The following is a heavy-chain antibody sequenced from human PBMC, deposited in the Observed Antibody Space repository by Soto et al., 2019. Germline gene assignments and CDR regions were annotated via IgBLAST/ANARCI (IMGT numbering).Heavy chain of an antibody. Sequence: PSETLSLTCTVSGGSVISGSYYWILIRQPPGKGLEWIGYIYYSGSTNYNPSLKSRVTISIDTSKNQFSLKLSSVTAADTAVYYCARGSASSRSYYYHSRGYSGYWGQGTLVTVFS. D-gene: IGHD3-22*01. CDR1: GGSVISGSYY. CDR2: IYYSGST. CDR3: ARGSASSRSYYYHSRGYSGY. V-gene: IGHV4-61*01. J-gene: IGHJ4*02.